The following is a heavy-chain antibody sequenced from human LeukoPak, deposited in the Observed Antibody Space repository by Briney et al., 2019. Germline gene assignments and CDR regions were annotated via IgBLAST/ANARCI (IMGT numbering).Heavy chain of an antibody. J-gene: IGHJ5*02. V-gene: IGHV3-9*01. CDR3: AKDSGSGSYGPFDP. D-gene: IGHD3-10*01. Sequence: SLRLSCAASGFTFDDYAMHWVRQAPGKGLEWVSGISWNSGSIGYADSVKGRFTISRDNAKNSLYLQMNSLRAEDTALYYCAKDSGSGSYGPFDPWGQGTLVTVSS. CDR2: ISWNSGSI. CDR1: GFTFDDYA.